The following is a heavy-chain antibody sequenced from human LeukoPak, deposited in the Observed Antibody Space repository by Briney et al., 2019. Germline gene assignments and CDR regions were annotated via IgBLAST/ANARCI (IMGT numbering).Heavy chain of an antibody. V-gene: IGHV4-61*02. J-gene: IGHJ4*02. Sequence: PSETLSLTCTVSGGSISSCSYYWSWLRQPAGKGLEWIGRIYTTGSANYNPSLESRLTISVDTSKNQFSLKLSSVTAADSAVYYCARGARGNWYYFDYWGQGTLVTVSS. D-gene: IGHD1-1*01. CDR2: IYTTGSA. CDR3: ARGARGNWYYFDY. CDR1: GGSISSCSYY.